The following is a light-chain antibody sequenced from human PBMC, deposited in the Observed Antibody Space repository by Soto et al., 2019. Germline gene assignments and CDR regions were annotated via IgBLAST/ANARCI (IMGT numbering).Light chain of an antibody. CDR2: EAS. J-gene: IGKJ4*01. CDR3: QQSFSTPPLT. Sequence: DIQMTQSPSSLSASVGARVTITCRASQSISRYLNWYQQKPRKAPKLLIYEASNLHSGVPSRFSGSGSGTDFTLTISSLQPEDFATYYCQQSFSTPPLTFGGGTKV. CDR1: QSISRY. V-gene: IGKV1-39*01.